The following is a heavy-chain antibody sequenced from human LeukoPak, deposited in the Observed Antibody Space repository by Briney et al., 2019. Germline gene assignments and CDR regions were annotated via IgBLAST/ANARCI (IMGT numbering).Heavy chain of an antibody. CDR2: ISYDGSNK. CDR1: GFTFSSYA. V-gene: IGHV3-30-3*01. D-gene: IGHD4-17*01. Sequence: PGRSLRLSCAASGFTFSSYAMHWVRQAPGKGLEWVAVISYDGSNKYYADSVKGRFTISRDNSKNTLYLQMNSLRAEDTAAYYCARDESPYGDLIDYWGQGTLVTVSS. J-gene: IGHJ4*02. CDR3: ARDESPYGDLIDY.